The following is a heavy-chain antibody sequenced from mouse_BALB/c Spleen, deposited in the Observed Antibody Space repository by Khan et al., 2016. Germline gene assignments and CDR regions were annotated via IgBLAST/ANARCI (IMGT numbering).Heavy chain of an antibody. CDR3: ASTFWYFDV. J-gene: IGHJ1*01. V-gene: IGHV4-1*02. CDR2: INPDSSTI. Sequence: EVKLLESGGGLVQPGGSLKLSCAASGFDFSRYWMSWVRPAPGKGLEWIGEINPDSSTIKYTPSIPDKFIISRDNAKNTLYLQMSKVRSEDTDLYYCASTFWYFDVWGAGTTVTGSS. CDR1: GFDFSRYW.